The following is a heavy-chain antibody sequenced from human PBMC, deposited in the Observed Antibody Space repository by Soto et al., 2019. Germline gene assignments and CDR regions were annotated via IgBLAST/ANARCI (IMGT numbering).Heavy chain of an antibody. CDR3: ARDLGWWPWDY. CDR1: GYTITSYA. Sequence: SVEVSCKACGYTITSYAMQWVHQAPGQRLEWMGWINAGNGNTKYSQKFQGRVTITRDTSASTAYMELSSLRSEDTAVYYCARDLGWWPWDYWGQGTLVTVSS. J-gene: IGHJ4*02. D-gene: IGHD2-15*01. CDR2: INAGNGNT. V-gene: IGHV1-3*01.